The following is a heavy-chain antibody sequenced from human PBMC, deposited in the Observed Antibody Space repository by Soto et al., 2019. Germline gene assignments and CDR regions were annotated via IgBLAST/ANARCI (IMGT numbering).Heavy chain of an antibody. Sequence: DVQLVESGGDLVQPGGSLRLSCAASGFTFDSCVMSWVRQAPGKGLEWLSLISGSGRYTDYADSVKGRFTISRDNSKNTLYLQMNSLRDEDTAVYYCAKDPPSERMQPDYGMDVWGQGTTVTVSS. V-gene: IGHV3-23*04. CDR3: AKDPPSERMQPDYGMDV. CDR2: ISGSGRYT. J-gene: IGHJ6*02. D-gene: IGHD6-13*01. CDR1: GFTFDSCV.